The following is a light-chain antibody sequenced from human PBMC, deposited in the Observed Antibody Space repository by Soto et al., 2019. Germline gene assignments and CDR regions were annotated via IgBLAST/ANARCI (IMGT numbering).Light chain of an antibody. V-gene: IGKV1-27*01. CDR3: QKYNSAPLP. CDR2: AAS. J-gene: IGKJ4*01. CDR1: QGIGVY. Sequence: DIQMTQSPSSLSASLGDRVTITCRASQGIGVYLAWFQQKPGKVPKLLIYAASTLQSGVPSRFSGSGSGTDFTLTISSLQPEDFAIYYCQKYNSAPLPFGGGTKVEIK.